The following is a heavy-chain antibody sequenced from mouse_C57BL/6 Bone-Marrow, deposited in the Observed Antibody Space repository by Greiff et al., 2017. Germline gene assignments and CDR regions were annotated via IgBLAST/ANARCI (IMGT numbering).Heavy chain of an antibody. CDR2: ISNGGGST. CDR3: ARRVYYGSLYWYFDV. V-gene: IGHV5-12*01. CDR1: GFTFSDYY. D-gene: IGHD1-1*01. Sequence: EVQGVESGGGLVQPGGSLKLSCAASGFTFSDYYMYWVRQTPEKRLEWVAYISNGGGSTYYPDTVKGRFTISRDNAKNTLYLQMSRLKSEDTAMYYCARRVYYGSLYWYFDVWGTGTTVTVSS. J-gene: IGHJ1*03.